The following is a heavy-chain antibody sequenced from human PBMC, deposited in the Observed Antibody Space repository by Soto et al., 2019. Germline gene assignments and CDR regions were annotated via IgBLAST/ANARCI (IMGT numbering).Heavy chain of an antibody. CDR2: IYYSGST. Sequence: SETLSLTCTVSGGSISSYYWSWIRQPPGKGLEWIGYIYYSGSTNYNPSLKSRVTISVDTSKNQFSLKLSSVTAADTAVYYCARRTMVRGVPHAFDIWGQGTMVTVS. CDR3: ARRTMVRGVPHAFDI. J-gene: IGHJ3*02. D-gene: IGHD3-10*01. CDR1: GGSISSYY. V-gene: IGHV4-59*08.